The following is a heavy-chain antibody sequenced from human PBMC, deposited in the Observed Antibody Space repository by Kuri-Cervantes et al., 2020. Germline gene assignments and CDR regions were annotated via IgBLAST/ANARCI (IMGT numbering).Heavy chain of an antibody. D-gene: IGHD2-2*03. J-gene: IGHJ4*02. CDR1: GFTFSTYG. Sequence: GESLKISCAASGFTFSTYGMGWVRQAPGRGLEWVAGISASGRSTYYADSVKGRFVISRDNSKTTLFLQMTSLRAEDTALYYCAKGIGYYFDYWGQGTLVTVSS. V-gene: IGHV3-23*01. CDR2: ISASGRST. CDR3: AKGIGYYFDY.